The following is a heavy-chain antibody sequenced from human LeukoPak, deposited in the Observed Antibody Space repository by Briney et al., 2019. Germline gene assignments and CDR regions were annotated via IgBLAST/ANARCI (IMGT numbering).Heavy chain of an antibody. D-gene: IGHD5-12*01. Sequence: GGSLRLSCAASGFTFSSYAMSWVRQAPGEGLEWVSTISGSADNTNYAEAVKGRFTISRDNSKNTLYLQMNSLRAEDTAVYYCARASSGYVWYYWGQGTLVTVSS. CDR2: ISGSADNT. J-gene: IGHJ4*02. CDR3: ARASSGYVWYY. CDR1: GFTFSSYA. V-gene: IGHV3-23*01.